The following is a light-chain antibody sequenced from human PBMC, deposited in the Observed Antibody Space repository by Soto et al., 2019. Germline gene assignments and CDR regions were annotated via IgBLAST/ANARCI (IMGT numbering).Light chain of an antibody. CDR1: SSDVGGYNY. V-gene: IGLV2-8*01. Sequence: QSALTQPPSASGSPGQSVTISCTGTSSDVGGYNYVSWYQQHPGKAPRLMIYRVSQRPSGVPDRFSGSKSGNTASLTVSGLQAEDEADYYCSSYSDTSLYVFGTGTKLTVL. J-gene: IGLJ1*01. CDR2: RVS. CDR3: SSYSDTSLYV.